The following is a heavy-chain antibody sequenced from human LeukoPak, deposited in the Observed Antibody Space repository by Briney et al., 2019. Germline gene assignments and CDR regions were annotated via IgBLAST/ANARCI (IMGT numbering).Heavy chain of an antibody. Sequence: VASVKVSCKASGGTFSSYAISWVRQAPGQGLEWMGGIIPIFGTANYAQKFQGRVTITTDESTSTAYMELRSLRSDDTAVYYCALSGSYAPFDYWGQGTLVTVSS. CDR1: GGTFSSYA. J-gene: IGHJ4*02. CDR3: ALSGSYAPFDY. D-gene: IGHD1-26*01. CDR2: IIPIFGTA. V-gene: IGHV1-69*05.